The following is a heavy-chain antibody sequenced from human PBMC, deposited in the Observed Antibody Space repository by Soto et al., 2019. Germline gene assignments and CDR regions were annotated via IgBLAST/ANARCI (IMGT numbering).Heavy chain of an antibody. CDR2: IYYSGST. V-gene: IGHV4-39*01. D-gene: IGHD3-16*01. CDR3: ARQRARIGGGYYYMDV. Sequence: SETLSLTCTVSGGSISSSSYYWGWIRQPPGKGLEWIGSIYYSGSTYYNPSLKSRVTISVDTSKNQFSLKLSSVTAADTAVYYCARQRARIGGGYYYMDVWGKGTTVTVSS. J-gene: IGHJ6*03. CDR1: GGSISSSSYY.